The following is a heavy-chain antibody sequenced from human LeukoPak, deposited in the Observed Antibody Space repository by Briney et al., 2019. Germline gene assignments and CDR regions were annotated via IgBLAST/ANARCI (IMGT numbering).Heavy chain of an antibody. V-gene: IGHV3-23*01. J-gene: IGHJ6*03. Sequence: GGSLRLSCVASGFTFSNQAMTWVRQTPGKGLEWVSTIVGDSSKTYYADSVKGRFTISRDNSNYMLFLHMNSLRAEDTAIYYCAKQPYNYYYLDVWGKGTTVTVSS. CDR2: IVGDSSKT. CDR3: AKQPYNYYYLDV. CDR1: GFTFSNQA. D-gene: IGHD2-21*01.